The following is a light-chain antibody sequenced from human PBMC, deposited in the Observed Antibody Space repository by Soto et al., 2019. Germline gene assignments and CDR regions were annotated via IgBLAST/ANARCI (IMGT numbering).Light chain of an antibody. CDR2: GAS. CDR3: QQFSSYPLT. Sequence: ELVIPPSPANLSVSPGERAPLSCRASQSVRSNLAWYQQKPGQAPRLLIYGASTRATGIPARFSGSGSGTDFTLTISRLEPEDFAVYYCQQFSSYPLTFGGGTKLEIK. CDR1: QSVRSN. V-gene: IGKV3-15*01. J-gene: IGKJ4*01.